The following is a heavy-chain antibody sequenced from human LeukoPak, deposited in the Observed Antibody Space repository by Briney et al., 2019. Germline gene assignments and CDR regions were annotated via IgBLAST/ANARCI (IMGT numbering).Heavy chain of an antibody. D-gene: IGHD3-10*01. V-gene: IGHV4-30-2*01. Sequence: PSETLSLTCTVSGGSISSGGYYWSWIRQPPGKGLEWIGYIYHSGSTYYNPSLESRVTISVDRSKNQFSLKLSSVTAADTAVYYCARVMGGGFDYWGQGTLVTVSS. CDR3: ARVMGGGFDY. CDR1: GGSISSGGYY. J-gene: IGHJ4*02. CDR2: IYHSGST.